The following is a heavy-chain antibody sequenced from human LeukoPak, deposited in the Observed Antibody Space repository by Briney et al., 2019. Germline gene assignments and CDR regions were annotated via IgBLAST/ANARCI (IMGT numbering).Heavy chain of an antibody. CDR1: GGSFSGYY. CDR2: INHSGST. CDR3: AQRGDSSFNWFDP. Sequence: KPSETLSLTCAVYGGSFSGYYWSWIRQPPGKGLEWIGEINHSGSTIYNPSLKSRVTISVDTSKNQFSLKLSSVTAADTAVYYCAQRGDSSFNWFDPWGQGTLVTVSS. D-gene: IGHD3-16*01. J-gene: IGHJ5*02. V-gene: IGHV4-34*01.